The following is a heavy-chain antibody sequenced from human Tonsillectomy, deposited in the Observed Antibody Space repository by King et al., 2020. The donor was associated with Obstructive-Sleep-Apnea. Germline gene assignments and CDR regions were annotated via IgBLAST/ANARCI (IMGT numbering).Heavy chain of an antibody. CDR1: GGSFSGYY. J-gene: IGHJ4*02. D-gene: IGHD4-17*01. CDR3: AILRSLDY. Sequence: VQLQQWGAGLLKPSETLSLTCAVYGGSFSGYYWSWIRQPPGKGLEWIGEINHSGGTNYNPSLKSRVTISVDTSKNQFSLKLSSVTAADTAVYYCAILRSLDYWGQGTLVTVSS. CDR2: INHSGGT. V-gene: IGHV4-34*01.